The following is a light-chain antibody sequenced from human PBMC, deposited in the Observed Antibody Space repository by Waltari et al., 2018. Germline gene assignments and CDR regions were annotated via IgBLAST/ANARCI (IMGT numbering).Light chain of an antibody. CDR1: QSVSSY. CDR2: DAS. Sequence: EIVLTQSPATLSLSPGERATLSCRASQSVSSYLAWYQQKPGQAPRLLIYDASNRATCIPARFSGSGSGTDFTLTISSLEPEDFAVYYCQQRSNWPPYMYTFGQGTKLEIK. V-gene: IGKV3-11*01. CDR3: QQRSNWPPYMYT. J-gene: IGKJ2*01.